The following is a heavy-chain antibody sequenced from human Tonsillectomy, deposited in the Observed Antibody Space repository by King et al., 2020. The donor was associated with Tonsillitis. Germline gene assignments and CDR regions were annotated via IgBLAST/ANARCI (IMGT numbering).Heavy chain of an antibody. CDR2: LYPDDSDT. CDR1: GYSFTTYW. V-gene: IGHV5-51*01. Sequence: VQLVESGAEVKKPGESLKISCKGSGYSFTTYWIGWVRQMPGKGLEWMGILYPDDSDTRYSPSFQGQVTISADKSISTAYLQWRSLKASDTAMYYCARRPGMGRIGPAGAFDIWGQGTMVTVSS. J-gene: IGHJ3*02. D-gene: IGHD6-13*01. CDR3: ARRPGMGRIGPAGAFDI.